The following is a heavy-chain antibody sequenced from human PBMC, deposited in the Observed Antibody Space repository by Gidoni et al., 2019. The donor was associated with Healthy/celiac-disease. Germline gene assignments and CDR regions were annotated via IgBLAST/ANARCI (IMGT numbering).Heavy chain of an antibody. CDR3: ARGPSGSYGMDV. CDR1: GFTFSSYD. J-gene: IGHJ6*02. D-gene: IGHD3-10*01. V-gene: IGHV3-13*01. CDR2: SGTAGDT. Sequence: EVQLVESGGGLVQPGGSLRLSCAASGFTFSSYDMHWVRQATGKGLEWVSASGTAGDTYYPGSVKGRFTISRENAKNSLYLQMNSLRAGDTAVYYCARGPSGSYGMDVWGQGTTVTVSS.